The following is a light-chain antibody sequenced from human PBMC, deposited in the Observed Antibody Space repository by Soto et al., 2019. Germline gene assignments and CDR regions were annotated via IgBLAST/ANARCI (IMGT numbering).Light chain of an antibody. CDR2: EVS. V-gene: IGLV2-14*01. CDR3: SSYTSSSTRV. J-gene: IGLJ3*02. Sequence: QSALTQPASESGSPGQSITISCTGTSSDVGGYNYVSWYQQHPGKAPKLMIYEVSNRPSGVSNRFSGSKSGNTASLTISGRQAEDEADYYCSSYTSSSTRVFGGGTKLTVL. CDR1: SSDVGGYNY.